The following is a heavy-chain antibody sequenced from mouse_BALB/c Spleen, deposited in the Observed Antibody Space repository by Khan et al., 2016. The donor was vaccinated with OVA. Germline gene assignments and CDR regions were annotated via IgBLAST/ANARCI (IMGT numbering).Heavy chain of an antibody. Sequence: EVQLQESGPGLVKPSQSLSLTCTVTGYSITSDYAWNWIRQFPGNKLEWMGYISYSGSTSYNPSLKSRISITRDTSKNQFFLQLNSVTTEDTATYYCARRAYYGNWYFDVWGAGTTGTVSS. CDR2: ISYSGST. V-gene: IGHV3-2*02. CDR3: ARRAYYGNWYFDV. J-gene: IGHJ1*01. CDR1: GYSITSDYA. D-gene: IGHD2-1*01.